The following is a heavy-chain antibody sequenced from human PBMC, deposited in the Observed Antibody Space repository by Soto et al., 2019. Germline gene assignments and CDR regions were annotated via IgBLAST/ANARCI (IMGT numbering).Heavy chain of an antibody. CDR2: ISGDGSDT. CDR1: GFTFSDFG. J-gene: IGHJ4*02. D-gene: IGHD6-19*01. CDR3: AKGTAVARQHFSN. Sequence: QVQLVESGGGVVQPERSLRLSCAASGFTFSDFGMHWVRQAPGKGLEWVAAISGDGSDTYYLGSVQGRFTISRDNTKNALYLQLNSLRTEDTAVFCFAKGTAVARQHFSNWGEGTVVTVSS. V-gene: IGHV3-30*18.